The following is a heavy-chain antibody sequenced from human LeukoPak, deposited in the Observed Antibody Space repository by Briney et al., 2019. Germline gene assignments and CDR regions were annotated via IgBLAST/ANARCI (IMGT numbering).Heavy chain of an antibody. J-gene: IGHJ4*02. V-gene: IGHV3-23*01. D-gene: IGHD6-19*01. CDR3: ARDPSGSSSGWYHFDY. CDR1: GFTFSNYA. CDR2: ISVSGATT. Sequence: GVSLRLSCAASGFTFSNYAMSWVRRTPGKGLDWGSGISVSGATTYYANSVKGRFTISRDNSKNTLNLQMNSLRAEDTAVYYCARDPSGSSSGWYHFDYWGQGSLVTVSS.